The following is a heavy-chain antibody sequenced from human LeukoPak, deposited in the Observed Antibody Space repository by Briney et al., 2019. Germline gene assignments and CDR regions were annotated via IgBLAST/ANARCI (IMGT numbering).Heavy chain of an antibody. Sequence: PGRSLRLSCAASGFTFSTYAMHWVRQVPGKGLEWVAVISYDGSNKYYVDSVKGRFTISRDNSKNTLSLEMNSLRAEDTAVYYCARGLFGELSFSSAWGQGTLVTVSS. D-gene: IGHD3-10*02. CDR3: ARGLFGELSFSSA. CDR2: ISYDGSNK. CDR1: GFTFSTYA. V-gene: IGHV3-30*03. J-gene: IGHJ5*02.